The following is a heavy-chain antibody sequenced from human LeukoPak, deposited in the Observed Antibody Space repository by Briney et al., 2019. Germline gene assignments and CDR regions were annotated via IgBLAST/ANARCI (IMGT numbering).Heavy chain of an antibody. CDR3: TTGDY. CDR1: GFTFTNAW. J-gene: IGHJ4*02. Sequence: GGSLRLSCAASGFTFTNAWVTWVRQAPGKGLEWVGRIKSQSDGRTPYYPAPVKARFTISRDDSKNTPSLQMNSLKTEDTSIYYCTTGDYWGQGTLVTVSS. CDR2: IKSQSDGRTP. V-gene: IGHV3-15*01.